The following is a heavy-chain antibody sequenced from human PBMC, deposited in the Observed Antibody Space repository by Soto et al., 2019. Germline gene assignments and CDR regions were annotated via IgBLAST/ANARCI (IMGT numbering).Heavy chain of an antibody. D-gene: IGHD6-25*01. CDR3: ARVFSSGSGWMYYFDF. V-gene: IGHV4-4*02. Sequence: QVQLRESGPGLVEASGTLSLTCEVSTGSISSGNWWSWVRQPPGKGLEWIGEIYYTGATNYNPSLKSRITMTIDKSKVHFSLSLRSATAADTAVYYCARVFSSGSGWMYYFDFWGQGTLVSVSS. CDR2: IYYTGAT. J-gene: IGHJ4*02. CDR1: TGSISSGNW.